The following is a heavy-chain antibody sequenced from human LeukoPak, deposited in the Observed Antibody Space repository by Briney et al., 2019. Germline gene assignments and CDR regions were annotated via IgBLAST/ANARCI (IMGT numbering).Heavy chain of an antibody. V-gene: IGHV3-7*03. CDR2: IKQDGSEK. Sequence: PGGSLRLSCAASGFTFSSYWMSWVRQAPGKGLEWVANIKQDGSEKYYVDSVKGRFTISRDNAKNSLYLQMNSLRAEDTALYYCAKGRSYYYFDYWGQGTLVTVSS. J-gene: IGHJ4*02. CDR1: GFTFSSYW. D-gene: IGHD1-26*01. CDR3: AKGRSYYYFDY.